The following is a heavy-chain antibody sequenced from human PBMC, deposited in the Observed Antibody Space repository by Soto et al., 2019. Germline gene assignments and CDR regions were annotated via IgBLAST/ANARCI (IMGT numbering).Heavy chain of an antibody. Sequence: QVQLQQWGAGLLKPSETLSLTCAVYGGSFSGYYWSWIRQPPGKGLEWIGEINHSGRTNYNPSLKSRVTISVDTSKNQFSLKLSSVTAADTAVYYCARGGFWRWSADYWGQGTLVTVSS. D-gene: IGHD3-3*01. CDR1: GGSFSGYY. CDR3: ARGGFWRWSADY. CDR2: INHSGRT. V-gene: IGHV4-34*01. J-gene: IGHJ4*02.